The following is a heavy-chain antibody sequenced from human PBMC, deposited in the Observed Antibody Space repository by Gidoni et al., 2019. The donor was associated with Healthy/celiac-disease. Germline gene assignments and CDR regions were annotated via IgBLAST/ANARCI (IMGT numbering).Heavy chain of an antibody. D-gene: IGHD6-19*01. V-gene: IGHV4-4*07. CDR1: GGSISSYY. J-gene: IGHJ5*02. CDR2: LYTSGRT. CDR3: ARESGWYEYWFDP. Sequence: QVQLQEADPGLVKPSETLSLTCTVSGGSISSYYWSWIRQPAGKGLEWIVRLYTSGRTNYHPSLKSRVTMSVDTSKNQFSLKLSSVTAADTAVYYCARESGWYEYWFDPWGQGTLVTVSS.